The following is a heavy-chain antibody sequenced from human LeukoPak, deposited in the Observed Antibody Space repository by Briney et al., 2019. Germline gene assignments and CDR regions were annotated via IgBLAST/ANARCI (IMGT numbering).Heavy chain of an antibody. V-gene: IGHV3-53*01. D-gene: IGHD1-26*01. CDR1: GFTFSSYW. CDR2: IYSGGST. J-gene: IGHJ3*02. Sequence: GGSLRLSCAASGFTFSSYWMSWVRQAPGKGLEWVSVIYSGGSTYYADSVKGRFTISRDNSKNTLYLQMNSLRAEGTAVYYCATPSGSYGHDAFDIWGQGTMVTVSS. CDR3: ATPSGSYGHDAFDI.